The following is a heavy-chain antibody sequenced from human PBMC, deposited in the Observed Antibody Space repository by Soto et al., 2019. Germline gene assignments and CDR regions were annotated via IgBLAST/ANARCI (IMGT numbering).Heavy chain of an antibody. J-gene: IGHJ6*02. CDR3: ARSQGSSTSLELYYYYYYGMDG. V-gene: IGHV1-69*01. CDR2: IIPISDTT. D-gene: IGHD2-2*01. Sequence: QVQLVQSGAEVKKPGSSVKVSCKASGGTFSSYAISWVRQAPGQGLEWIGGIIPISDTTNYAQKFQGRVTITADESTSTDYMELSSLRSEDTAVYDCARSQGSSTSLELYYYYYYGMDGWGQGTTVTVSS. CDR1: GGTFSSYA.